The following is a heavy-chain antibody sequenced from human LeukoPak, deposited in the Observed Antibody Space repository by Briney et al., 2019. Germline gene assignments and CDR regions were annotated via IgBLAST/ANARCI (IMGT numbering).Heavy chain of an antibody. CDR1: GFTFDDYA. J-gene: IGHJ4*02. CDR2: ISWNSGSI. D-gene: IGHD3-3*01. Sequence: GGSLRLSCAASGFTFDDYAMHWVRQAPGKGLEWVSGISWNSGSIGYADSVKGRFTISRDNAKNSLYLQMNSLRAEDTAVYYCAREPFWSGYYSNLHFDYWGQGTLVTVSS. CDR3: AREPFWSGYYSNLHFDY. V-gene: IGHV3-9*01.